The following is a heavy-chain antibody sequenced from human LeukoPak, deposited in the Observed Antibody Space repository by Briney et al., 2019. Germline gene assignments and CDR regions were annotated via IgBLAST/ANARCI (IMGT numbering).Heavy chain of an antibody. CDR2: MNPNSGNT. D-gene: IGHD5-18*01. Sequence: ASVKVSCKASGYTFTSYDINWVRQATGQGLEWMGWMNPNSGNTGYARKFQGRVTMTRNTSISTAYMELSSLRSEDTAVYYCARASRGRAMVYYFDYWGQGTLVTVSS. CDR3: ARASRGRAMVYYFDY. J-gene: IGHJ4*02. CDR1: GYTFTSYD. V-gene: IGHV1-8*01.